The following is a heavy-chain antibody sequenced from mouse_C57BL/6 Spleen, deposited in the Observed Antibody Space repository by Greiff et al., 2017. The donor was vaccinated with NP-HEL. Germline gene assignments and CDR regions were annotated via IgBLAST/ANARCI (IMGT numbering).Heavy chain of an antibody. J-gene: IGHJ4*01. CDR2: ILPGCGST. CDR3: ARKGCDSYYYAMDC. Sequence: LVESGAELIKPGASVKLSCKATGYTFTGYWIEWVKQRPGHGLEWIGEILPGCGSTNYNEKFKGKATLTADTSSNTAYMQLSSLTTENSAIYYCARKGCDSYYYAMDCWGQGTSVTVSS. CDR1: GYTFTGYW. V-gene: IGHV1-9*01.